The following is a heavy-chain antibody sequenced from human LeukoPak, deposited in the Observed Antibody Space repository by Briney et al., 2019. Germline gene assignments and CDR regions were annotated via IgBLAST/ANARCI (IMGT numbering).Heavy chain of an antibody. CDR3: ARGGPGYSSSWYIPY. D-gene: IGHD6-13*01. CDR2: INHSGST. Sequence: SETLSLTCAAYGGSFSGYYWSWIRQPPGKGLEWIGEINHSGSTNYNPSLKSRVTISVDTSKNQFSLKLSSVTAADTAVYYCARGGPGYSSSWYIPYWGQGTLVTVSS. V-gene: IGHV4-34*01. CDR1: GGSFSGYY. J-gene: IGHJ4*02.